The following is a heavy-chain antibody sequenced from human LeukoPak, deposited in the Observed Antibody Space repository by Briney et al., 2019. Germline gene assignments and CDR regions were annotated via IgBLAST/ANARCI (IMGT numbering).Heavy chain of an antibody. Sequence: SETLSLTCTVSGGSISSGGYYWSWIRQHPGKGLEWIGYIYYSGSTYYNPSLKSRVTISVDTSKNQFSLKLSSVTAADTAVYYCAREALAYDSSGYDLGYWGQGTLVTVSS. CDR1: GGSISSGGYY. V-gene: IGHV4-31*03. D-gene: IGHD3-22*01. CDR2: IYYSGST. CDR3: AREALAYDSSGYDLGY. J-gene: IGHJ4*02.